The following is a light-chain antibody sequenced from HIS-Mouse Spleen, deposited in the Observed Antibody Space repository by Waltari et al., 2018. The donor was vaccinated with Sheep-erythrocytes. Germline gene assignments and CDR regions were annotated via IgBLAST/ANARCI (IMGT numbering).Light chain of an antibody. V-gene: IGLV3-1*01. CDR1: KLGDKY. CDR3: QAWDSSTAV. Sequence: SYELTQPPSVSVSPGQTASITCSGDKLGDKYACWYHQKTGQSPVLVIYQDSKRPSGIPERFSGSNSGNTATLTISGTQAMDEADYYCQAWDSSTAVFGGGTKLTVL. J-gene: IGLJ2*01. CDR2: QDS.